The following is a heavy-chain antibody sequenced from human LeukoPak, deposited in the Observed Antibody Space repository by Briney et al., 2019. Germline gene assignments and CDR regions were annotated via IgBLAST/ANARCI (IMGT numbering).Heavy chain of an antibody. CDR2: ILYDGSDS. J-gene: IGHJ4*02. V-gene: IGHV3-30*03. Sequence: GGSLRLSCAASGFTVSSNYMSWVRQAPGKGLEWVGVILYDGSDSYYTDSVKGRFTLSRDNSKNTLYLQMNSLRAEDTAVYHCARDPLYDYVSFDYWGQGTLVTVSS. CDR1: GFTVSSNY. D-gene: IGHD3-16*01. CDR3: ARDPLYDYVSFDY.